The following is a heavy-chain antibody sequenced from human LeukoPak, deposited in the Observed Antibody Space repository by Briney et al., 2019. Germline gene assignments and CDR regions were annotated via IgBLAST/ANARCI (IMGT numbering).Heavy chain of an antibody. D-gene: IGHD1-26*01. CDR1: GFSFPSYA. V-gene: IGHV3-23*01. CDR3: ARYLVGATLGDY. J-gene: IGHJ4*02. CDR2: ISGSGGTT. Sequence: GGSLRLSCAASGFSFPSYAMNWVRQAPGKGLEWVSVISGSGGTTYYADSVKGRFTISRDSSKNTLYLQMNSLRAEDTAVYYCARYLVGATLGDYWGQGTLVTVSS.